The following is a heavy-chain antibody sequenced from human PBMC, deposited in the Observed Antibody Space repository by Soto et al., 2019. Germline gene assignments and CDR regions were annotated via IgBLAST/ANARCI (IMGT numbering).Heavy chain of an antibody. Sequence: GGSLRLSCAASGFTFSSYGMHWVRQAPGKGLEWVAVIWYDGSNKYYADSVKGRFTISRDNSKNTLYLQMNSLRAEDTAVYYCARERTIFGVVIGSYYYGMDVWGQGTTVTVSS. V-gene: IGHV3-33*01. CDR2: IWYDGSNK. J-gene: IGHJ6*02. D-gene: IGHD3-3*01. CDR1: GFTFSSYG. CDR3: ARERTIFGVVIGSYYYGMDV.